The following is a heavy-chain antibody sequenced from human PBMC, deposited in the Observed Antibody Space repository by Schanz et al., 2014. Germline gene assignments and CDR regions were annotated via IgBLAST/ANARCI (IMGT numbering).Heavy chain of an antibody. CDR1: GGPFSGYF. CDR2: IHHSGSI. Sequence: QVQLQQWGAGLLKPSETLSLTCAVYGGPFSGYFWSWIRQSPGKGLQWIGEIHHSGSIIYNPSLRSGVTISMDTSKNQFSLKLSSVTAADTAVYYCARGEWSTSQFDYWGHGTLVTVSS. CDR3: ARGEWSTSQFDY. J-gene: IGHJ4*01. V-gene: IGHV4-34*01. D-gene: IGHD2-2*01.